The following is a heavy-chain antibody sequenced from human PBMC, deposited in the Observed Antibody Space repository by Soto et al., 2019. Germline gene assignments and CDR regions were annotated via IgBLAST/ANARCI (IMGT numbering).Heavy chain of an antibody. Sequence: PSETLSLTCTVSSGYISSRSYCWGWIRQPPGKGLERIGNICYSGNTYYDPSLKSRVTMSVDTSKNQYSLKMTSVTATDTAVYYCAGLNNYVSSWLDPWGQGLLVTVSS. J-gene: IGHJ5*02. CDR1: SGYISSRSYC. V-gene: IGHV4-39*01. CDR3: AGLNNYVSSWLDP. CDR2: ICYSGNT. D-gene: IGHD4-4*01.